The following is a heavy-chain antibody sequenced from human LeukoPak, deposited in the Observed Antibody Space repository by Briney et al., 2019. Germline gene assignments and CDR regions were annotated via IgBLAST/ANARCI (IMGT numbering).Heavy chain of an antibody. CDR3: ASHAGMAAAGRVFDY. V-gene: IGHV3-72*01. Sequence: GGSLRLSCAASGFSFSDHYMDWVRQAPGKGLEWVGRTRNKANSYTTEYAASVKGRFTISRDDSKNSLYLQMNSLESEDTAVYYCASHAGMAAAGRVFDYWGRGTLVTVSP. J-gene: IGHJ4*02. D-gene: IGHD6-13*01. CDR1: GFSFSDHY. CDR2: TRNKANSYTT.